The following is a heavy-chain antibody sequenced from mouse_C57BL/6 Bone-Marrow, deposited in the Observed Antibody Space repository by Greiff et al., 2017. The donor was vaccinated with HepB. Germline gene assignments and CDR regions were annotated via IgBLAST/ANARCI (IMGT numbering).Heavy chain of an antibody. J-gene: IGHJ3*01. Sequence: EVKVVESGAELVRPGASVKLSCTASGFNIKDDYMHWVKQRPEQGLEWIGWIDPENGDTEYASKFQGKATITADTSSNTAYLQLSSLTSEYTAVYYCTTRGNGYSWFAYWGQGTLVTVSA. V-gene: IGHV14-4*01. CDR1: GFNIKDDY. CDR3: TTRGNGYSWFAY. D-gene: IGHD2-3*01. CDR2: IDPENGDT.